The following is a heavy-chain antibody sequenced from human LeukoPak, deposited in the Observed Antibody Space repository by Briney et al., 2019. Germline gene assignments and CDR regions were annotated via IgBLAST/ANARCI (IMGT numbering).Heavy chain of an antibody. Sequence: ASVNVSCKASGYTFTSYAMHWVRQAPGQRLEWMGWINAGNGNTKYSQKFQGRVTITRDTSASTAYMELSSLRSEDTAVYYCANAHDLWYFDYWGQGTLVTVSS. CDR1: GYTFTSYA. D-gene: IGHD2/OR15-2a*01. J-gene: IGHJ4*02. CDR3: ANAHDLWYFDY. CDR2: INAGNGNT. V-gene: IGHV1-3*01.